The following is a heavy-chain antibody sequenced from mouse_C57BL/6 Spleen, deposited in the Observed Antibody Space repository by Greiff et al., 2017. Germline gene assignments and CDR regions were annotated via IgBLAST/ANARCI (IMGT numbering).Heavy chain of an antibody. J-gene: IGHJ2*01. V-gene: IGHV1-54*01. CDR2: INPGSGGT. Sequence: QVQLKESGAELVRPGTSVKVSCKASGYAFTNYLIEWVKQRPGQGLEWIGVINPGSGGTNYNEKFKGKATLTADKSSSTAYMQLSSLTSEDSAVYFCARWGSYFDYWGQGTTLTGSS. CDR3: ARWGSYFDY. CDR1: GYAFTNYL.